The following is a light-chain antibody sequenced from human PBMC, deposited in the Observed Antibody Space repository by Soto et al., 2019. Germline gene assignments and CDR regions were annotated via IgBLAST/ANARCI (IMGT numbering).Light chain of an antibody. J-gene: IGKJ3*01. CDR1: QDINIF. CDR2: DAY. CDR3: QQYNNLPS. Sequence: DIQMTQSPSSLSASVGDRVTITCQASQDINIFLNWYKQKPGKAPKLLIYDAYNLEIGVPSRFSGSGSGTEFSFTIDSLQPEDVATYFCQQYNNLPSFGPGTKVDLK. V-gene: IGKV1-33*01.